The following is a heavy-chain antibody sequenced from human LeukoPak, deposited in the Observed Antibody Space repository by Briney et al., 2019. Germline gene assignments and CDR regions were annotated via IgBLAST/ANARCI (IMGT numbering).Heavy chain of an antibody. V-gene: IGHV3-23*01. Sequence: GGSLRLSCAASGFAFGDYAMSWVRQAPGKGLEWVSAIDSVKGRFTISRDNSKNTLYLQMKSLRAGDTALYYCVGGYQLLLFDDWGQGTLVTVSS. CDR1: GFAFGDYA. J-gene: IGHJ4*02. D-gene: IGHD2-2*01. CDR3: VGGYQLLLFDD. CDR2: I.